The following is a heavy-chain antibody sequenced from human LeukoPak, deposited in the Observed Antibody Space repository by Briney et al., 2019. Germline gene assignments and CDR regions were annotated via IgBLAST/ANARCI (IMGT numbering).Heavy chain of an antibody. V-gene: IGHV3-21*01. CDR3: ATSSGYKHGYDY. J-gene: IGHJ4*02. CDR2: ISSSSSYI. Sequence: PGGSLRLSCAASGFTFSSYSMNWVRQAPGKGLEWVSSISSSSSYIYYADSVKGRFTISRDNAKNSLYLQMNSLRAEDTAVYYCATSSGYKHGYDYWGQGTLVTVSS. CDR1: GFTFSSYS. D-gene: IGHD3-22*01.